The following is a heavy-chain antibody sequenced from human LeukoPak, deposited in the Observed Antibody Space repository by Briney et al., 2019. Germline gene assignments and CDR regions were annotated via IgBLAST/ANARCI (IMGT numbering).Heavy chain of an antibody. CDR2: ICWNSGSI. J-gene: IGHJ6*02. D-gene: IGHD3-22*01. Sequence: PGGSLRLSCAASGFTFDDYAMHWVRQAPGKGLEWVSGICWNSGSIGYADSVKGRFTISRDNAKNSLYLQMNSLRAEDTALYYCAKDDRYYYDSSGYYSGMDVWGQGTTVTVSS. V-gene: IGHV3-9*01. CDR3: AKDDRYYYDSSGYYSGMDV. CDR1: GFTFDDYA.